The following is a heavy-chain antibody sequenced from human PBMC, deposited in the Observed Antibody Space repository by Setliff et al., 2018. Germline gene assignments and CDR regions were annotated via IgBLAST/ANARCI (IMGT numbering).Heavy chain of an antibody. J-gene: IGHJ4*02. Sequence: GGSLRLSCAASGFFFRSYEMNWVRQTPGKGLEWVSYINSGGTKIYYADSVEGRFTISRDNGKNSLFLQMNSLRTEDTAVYFCARVAMGASCSGTSCQKYRFDYWGQGTLVTVSS. V-gene: IGHV3-48*03. CDR3: ARVAMGASCSGTSCQKYRFDY. CDR2: INSGGTKI. D-gene: IGHD2-2*01. CDR1: GFFFRSYE.